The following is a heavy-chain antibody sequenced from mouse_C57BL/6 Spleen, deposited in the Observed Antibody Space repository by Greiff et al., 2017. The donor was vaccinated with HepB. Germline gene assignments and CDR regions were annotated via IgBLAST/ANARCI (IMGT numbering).Heavy chain of an antibody. CDR2: IDPEDGET. CDR3: ARLWLLRTDY. V-gene: IGHV14-2*01. J-gene: IGHJ2*01. Sequence: VQLQQSGAELVKPGASVKLSCTASGFNIKDYYMHWVKQRTEQGLEWIGRIDPEDGETKYAPKCQGKATITADTSSNTAYLQLSSLTSEDTAVYYCARLWLLRTDYWGQGTTLTVSS. CDR1: GFNIKDYY. D-gene: IGHD2-3*01.